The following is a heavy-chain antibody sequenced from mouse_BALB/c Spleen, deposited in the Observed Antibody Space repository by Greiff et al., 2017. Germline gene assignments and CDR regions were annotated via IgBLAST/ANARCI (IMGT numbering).Heavy chain of an antibody. D-gene: IGHD2-4*01. J-gene: IGHJ3*01. CDR1: GFAFSSYD. V-gene: IGHV5-12-1*01. Sequence: EVHLVESGGGLVKPGGSLKLSCAASGFAFSSYDMSWVRQTPEKRLEWVAYISSGGGSTYYPDTVKGRFTITRDNAKNTLYLQMNSLKSEDTAMYYCARHEMITTGFAYWGQGTLVTVSA. CDR2: ISSGGGST. CDR3: ARHEMITTGFAY.